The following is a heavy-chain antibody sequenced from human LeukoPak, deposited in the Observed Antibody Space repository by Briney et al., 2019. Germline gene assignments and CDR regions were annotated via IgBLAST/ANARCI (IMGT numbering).Heavy chain of an antibody. J-gene: IGHJ4*02. CDR3: ARGVEDYVWGSYRDYFDY. Sequence: GASVNVSCKASGGTFSSYAISWVRQAPGQGLEWMGGIIPIFGTANYAQKFQGRVTITADESTSTAYMELSSLRSEDTAVYYCARGVEDYVWGSYRDYFDYWGQGTLVTVSS. CDR2: IIPIFGTA. CDR1: GGTFSSYA. D-gene: IGHD3-16*02. V-gene: IGHV1-69*01.